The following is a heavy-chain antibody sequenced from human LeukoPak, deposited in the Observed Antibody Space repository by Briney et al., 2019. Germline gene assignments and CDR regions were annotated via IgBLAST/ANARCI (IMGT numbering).Heavy chain of an antibody. V-gene: IGHV1-18*01. Sequence: GASVKVSCKASGYTFTSYGISWVRQAPGQGREWMGWISAYNGNTNYAQELQGRVTMTPDTSTSTADMELRSLRSDDTAVYYCARVWSRIPDYWGQGTLVTVSS. J-gene: IGHJ4*02. CDR2: ISAYNGNT. CDR3: ARVWSRIPDY. D-gene: IGHD2/OR15-2a*01. CDR1: GYTFTSYG.